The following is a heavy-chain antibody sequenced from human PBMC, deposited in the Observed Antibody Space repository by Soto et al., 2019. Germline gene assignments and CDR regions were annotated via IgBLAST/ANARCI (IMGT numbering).Heavy chain of an antibody. CDR2: IKQDGSDK. D-gene: IGHD6-19*01. CDR1: GFTFSSYW. CDR3: AREGSSGWWDYYYYYMDV. Sequence: GGSLRLSCAASGFTFSSYWMSWVRQAPGKGLEWVANIKQDGSDKDKVDSVKGRFNISRDNDKTSLYLQMNSLRAEDTAVYYCAREGSSGWWDYYYYYMDVWGKGTTVTVSS. V-gene: IGHV3-7*01. J-gene: IGHJ6*03.